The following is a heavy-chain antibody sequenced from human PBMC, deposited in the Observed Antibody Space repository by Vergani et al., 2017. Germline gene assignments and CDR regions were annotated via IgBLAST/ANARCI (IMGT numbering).Heavy chain of an antibody. J-gene: IGHJ4*02. CDR1: GGTFSSYA. Sequence: QVQLVQSGAEVKKPGSSVKVSCKASGGTFSSYAISWVRQAPGQGLEWMGGIIPIFGTANYAQKFQGRVTITADESTSTAYIGLSSLRSEDTAVSYCARGGCSSTSCYMTPDYWGQGTLVTVSS. CDR3: ARGGCSSTSCYMTPDY. CDR2: IIPIFGTA. D-gene: IGHD2-2*02. V-gene: IGHV1-69*01.